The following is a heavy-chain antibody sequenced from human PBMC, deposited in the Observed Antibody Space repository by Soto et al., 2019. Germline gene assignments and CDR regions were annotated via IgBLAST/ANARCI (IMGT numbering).Heavy chain of an antibody. D-gene: IGHD5-18*01. CDR3: SRDFSQLWGQIQERSPNYYYYGMDV. V-gene: IGHV1-69*13. Sequence: SVEASWEAPGGSFGSCSLRWVRQSPRQGLEWMGGIIPIFGTANYAQQSQGRVAITADEATSTAYLELSSLRSVDTVVYYCSRDFSQLWGQIQERSPNYYYYGMDVWCQGTTVTVSS. CDR1: GGSFGSCS. CDR2: IIPIFGTA. J-gene: IGHJ6*02.